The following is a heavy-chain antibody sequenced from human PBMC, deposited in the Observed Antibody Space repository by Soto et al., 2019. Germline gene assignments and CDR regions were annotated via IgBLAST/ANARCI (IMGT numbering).Heavy chain of an antibody. Sequence: SGPTLVNPTHTLTLTCTFSGFSLSTSGVGVGWIRQPPGKALEWLALIYWNDDKRYSPSLKSRLTITKDTSKNQVVLTMTNMDPVDTATYYCAHQYSGYDSDYYYGMDVWGQGTTVTVSS. V-gene: IGHV2-5*01. CDR2: IYWNDDK. CDR1: GFSLSTSGVG. D-gene: IGHD5-12*01. J-gene: IGHJ6*02. CDR3: AHQYSGYDSDYYYGMDV.